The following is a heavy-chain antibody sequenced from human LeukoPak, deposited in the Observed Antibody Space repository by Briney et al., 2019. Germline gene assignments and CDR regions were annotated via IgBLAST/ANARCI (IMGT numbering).Heavy chain of an antibody. CDR1: GGSIRSYY. Sequence: SETLSLTCTVSGGSIRSYYWSWIRQPPGKGLEWIGYIYYSGSTNYNPSLKSRVTISVDTSKNQFSLKPSSVTAADTAVYYCARVKVGATTEYFQHWGQGTLVTVSS. J-gene: IGHJ1*01. CDR3: ARVKVGATTEYFQH. D-gene: IGHD1-26*01. V-gene: IGHV4-59*01. CDR2: IYYSGST.